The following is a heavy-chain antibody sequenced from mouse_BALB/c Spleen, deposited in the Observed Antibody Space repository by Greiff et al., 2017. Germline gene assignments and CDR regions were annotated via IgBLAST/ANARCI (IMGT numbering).Heavy chain of an antibody. CDR2: IDPETGGT. CDR1: GYTFTDYE. CDR3: TNYYGSRYFDV. V-gene: IGHV1-15*01. D-gene: IGHD1-1*01. J-gene: IGHJ1*01. Sequence: LQESGAELVRPGASVTLSCKASGYTFTDYEMHWVKQTPVHGLEWIGAIDPETGGTAYNQKFKGKATLTADKSSSTAYMELRSLTSEDSAVYYCTNYYGSRYFDVWGAGTTVTVSS.